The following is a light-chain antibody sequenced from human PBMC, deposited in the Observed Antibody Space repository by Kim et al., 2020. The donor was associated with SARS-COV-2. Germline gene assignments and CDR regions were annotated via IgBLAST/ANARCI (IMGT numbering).Light chain of an antibody. Sequence: VSPRQTGSSTRSGDKVGDKYACWYQQKPGQSPVLVIYQDSKRPAGIPERFSGSNSGNTATLTISGTQAVDEADYYCQAWDSSTVVFGGGTQLTVL. CDR1: KVGDKY. CDR2: QDS. CDR3: QAWDSSTVV. J-gene: IGLJ2*01. V-gene: IGLV3-1*01.